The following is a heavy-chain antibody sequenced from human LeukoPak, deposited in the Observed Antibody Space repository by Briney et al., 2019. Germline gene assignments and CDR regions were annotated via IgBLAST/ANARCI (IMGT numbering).Heavy chain of an antibody. Sequence: ASVKVSCKASGYTFTSYGISWVRQAPGQGLEWMGWISAYNGNTNYAQKLQGRVTMTTDTSTSTAYMELRSLRSDDTAVYYCARIRRAVAGTFFRPHLDYWGQGTLVTVSS. V-gene: IGHV1-18*01. D-gene: IGHD6-19*01. J-gene: IGHJ4*02. CDR3: ARIRRAVAGTFFRPHLDY. CDR2: ISAYNGNT. CDR1: GYTFTSYG.